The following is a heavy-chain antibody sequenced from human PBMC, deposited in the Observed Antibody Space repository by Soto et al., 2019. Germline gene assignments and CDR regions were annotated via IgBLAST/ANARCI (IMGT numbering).Heavy chain of an antibody. CDR1: GGTFSNYA. J-gene: IGHJ4*02. D-gene: IGHD4-17*01. CDR2: IIPIFGTT. V-gene: IGHV1-69*12. CDR3: AQEHLTTVTTR. Sequence: QVQLVQSGAEVKMPGSSVKVSCKASGGTFSNYAVNWVRQAPGQGLEWMGGIIPIFGTTNTAQKFQGRVTIKADESTSTVFMELSSLRSEDTAMYYSAQEHLTTVTTRWGQGTLVTVSS.